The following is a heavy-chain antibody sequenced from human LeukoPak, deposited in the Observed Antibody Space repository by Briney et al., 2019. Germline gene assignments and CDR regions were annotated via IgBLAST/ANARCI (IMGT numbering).Heavy chain of an antibody. Sequence: ASVTVSCKASGYTFTSYGISWVRQAPGQGLEWMGWISAYNGNTNYAQKLQGRVTMTTDTSTSTAYMELNRLRSDDTAVYYCARGSYDSSDFEYFHHWGQGTLVTVSS. J-gene: IGHJ1*01. V-gene: IGHV1-18*01. CDR1: GYTFTSYG. CDR3: ARGSYDSSDFEYFHH. D-gene: IGHD3-22*01. CDR2: ISAYNGNT.